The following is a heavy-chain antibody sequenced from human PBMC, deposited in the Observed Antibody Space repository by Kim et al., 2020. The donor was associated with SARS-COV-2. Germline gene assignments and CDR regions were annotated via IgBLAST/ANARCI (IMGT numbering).Heavy chain of an antibody. V-gene: IGHV1-2*04. CDR1: GYTFTGYY. J-gene: IGHJ4*02. Sequence: ASVKVSCKASGYTFTGYYMHWVRQAPGQGLGWMGWINPNSGGTNYAQKFQGWVAMTRDTSISTAYMELSRLRSDDTAVYYCARGARFQLQEEGFDYWGQGTLVTVSS. CDR2: INPNSGGT. CDR3: ARGARFQLQEEGFDY. D-gene: IGHD1-26*01.